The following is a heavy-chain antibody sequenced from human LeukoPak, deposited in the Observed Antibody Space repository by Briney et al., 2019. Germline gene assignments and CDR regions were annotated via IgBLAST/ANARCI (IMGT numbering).Heavy chain of an antibody. J-gene: IGHJ4*02. CDR1: GGTFSSYA. D-gene: IGHD3-22*01. Sequence: ASVKVSCKASGGTFSSYAISWVRQAPGQGLEWMGGIIPIFGTANYAQKFQGRVTITADESTSTAYMELSSLRSEDTAVYYCARGAYYYDSSGYYFDYWGQGTLVTVSS. V-gene: IGHV1-69*01. CDR2: IIPIFGTA. CDR3: ARGAYYYDSSGYYFDY.